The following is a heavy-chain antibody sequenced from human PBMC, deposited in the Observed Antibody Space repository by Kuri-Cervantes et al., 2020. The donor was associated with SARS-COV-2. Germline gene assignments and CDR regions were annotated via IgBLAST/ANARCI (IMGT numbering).Heavy chain of an antibody. D-gene: IGHD3-22*01. CDR2: IYSGGSST. Sequence: RGSLRLSCAASGFTFSSYAMSWVRQAPGKGLEWVSVIYSGGSSTYYADSVKGRFTISRDNSKNTLYLQMNSLRAEDTAVYYCAKDQDYYDSSGQFDYWGQGTLVTVSS. V-gene: IGHV3-23*03. CDR1: GFTFSSYA. CDR3: AKDQDYYDSSGQFDY. J-gene: IGHJ4*02.